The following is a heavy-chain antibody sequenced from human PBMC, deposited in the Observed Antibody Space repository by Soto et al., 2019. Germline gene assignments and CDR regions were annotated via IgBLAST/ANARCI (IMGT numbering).Heavy chain of an antibody. J-gene: IGHJ4*02. CDR3: ARPHYDSNTFYSFLDY. CDR1: GESFSGYY. Sequence: ETRSLTYAISGESFSGYYWSWIRQPPGKGLEWIGQIFDGGGTNYSPSLKSRVTISVDTSKNQFSLELSSVTAADTAVYYCARPHYDSNTFYSFLDYWGQGTLVTVSS. V-gene: IGHV4-34*12. CDR2: IFDGGGT. D-gene: IGHD3-22*01.